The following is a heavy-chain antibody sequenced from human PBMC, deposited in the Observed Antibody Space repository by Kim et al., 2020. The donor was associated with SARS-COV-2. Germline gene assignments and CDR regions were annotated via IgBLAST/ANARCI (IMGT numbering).Heavy chain of an antibody. J-gene: IGHJ4*02. V-gene: IGHV4-59*01. D-gene: IGHD3-3*01. Sequence: SNPSLKSRVTISVDTSKNQFSLKLSSVTAADTAVYYCARDRGGEWNFDYWGQGTLVTVSS. CDR3: ARDRGGEWNFDY.